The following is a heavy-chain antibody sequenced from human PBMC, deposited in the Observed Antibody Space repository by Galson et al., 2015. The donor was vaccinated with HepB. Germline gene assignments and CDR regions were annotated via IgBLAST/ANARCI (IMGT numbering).Heavy chain of an antibody. CDR2: INPKSGGT. V-gene: IGHV1-2*04. J-gene: IGHJ6*02. CDR3: ARTTSFGASYWYGMDV. D-gene: IGHD3-3*01. CDR1: GYTFADYY. Sequence: SVKVSCKASGYTFADYYIHWVRQAPGQGLEWMGWINPKSGGTNYALKFHGWVTLSRDTSISTAYMELTKLTSDSTAVYYCARTTSFGASYWYGMDVWGQGTTVTVSS.